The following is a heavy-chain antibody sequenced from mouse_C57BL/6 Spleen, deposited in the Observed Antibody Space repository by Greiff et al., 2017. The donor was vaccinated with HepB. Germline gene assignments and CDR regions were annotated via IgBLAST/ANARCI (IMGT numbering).Heavy chain of an antibody. CDR1: GFTFSDYG. Sequence: EVKLVESGGGLVKPGGSLKLSCAASGFTFSDYGMHWVRQAPEKGLEWVAYISSGSSTIYYADTVKGRFTISRDNAKNTLFLQMTSLRSEDTAMYYCARGLDFYFDYWGQGTTLTVSS. CDR3: ARGLDFYFDY. V-gene: IGHV5-17*01. CDR2: ISSGSSTI. D-gene: IGHD3-1*01. J-gene: IGHJ2*01.